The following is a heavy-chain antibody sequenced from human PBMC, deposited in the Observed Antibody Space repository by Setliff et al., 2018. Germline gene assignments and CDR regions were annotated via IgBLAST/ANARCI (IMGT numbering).Heavy chain of an antibody. CDR1: GCTFSSYA. D-gene: IGHD2-2*01. CDR3: AKARYCSGTSCAFDD. Sequence: PGGSLRLSCAASGCTFSSYARSWVRQAPGKGLEWASAISGSGSTTFYADSVRGRFTISRDNSKDTVYLQMSSLRAENTAVYYCAKARYCSGTSCAFDDWGQGTLVTVSS. J-gene: IGHJ4*02. CDR2: ISGSGSTT. V-gene: IGHV3-23*01.